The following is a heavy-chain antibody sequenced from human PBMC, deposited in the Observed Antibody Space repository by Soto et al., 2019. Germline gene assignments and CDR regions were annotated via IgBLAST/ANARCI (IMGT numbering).Heavy chain of an antibody. D-gene: IGHD2-8*01. CDR1: GGSISSGGYY. Sequence: QVQLQESGPGLVKPSQTLSLTCTVSGGSISSGGYYWSWIRQHPGKGLEWIGYIYYSGSTYYNPSRKSRVTISVDTSKNQFALKLSSVTAADTAVYYCASLIGYCTNGVCYKNWFDPWGQGTLVTVSS. V-gene: IGHV4-31*03. CDR3: ASLIGYCTNGVCYKNWFDP. J-gene: IGHJ5*02. CDR2: IYYSGST.